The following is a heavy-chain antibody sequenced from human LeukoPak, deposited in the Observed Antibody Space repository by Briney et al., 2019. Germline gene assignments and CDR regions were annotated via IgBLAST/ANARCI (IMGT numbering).Heavy chain of an antibody. J-gene: IGHJ1*01. CDR1: GGSLSSYY. Sequence: PSETLSLTCTVSGGSLSSYYWSWIRQPPGKGLEWIGYIYYSGSTNYNPSLKSRVTISVDTSKNQFSLKLSSVTAADTAVYYCARGPKSPAAAGPIPFQHWGQGTLVTVSS. D-gene: IGHD6-13*01. CDR2: IYYSGST. CDR3: ARGPKSPAAAGPIPFQH. V-gene: IGHV4-59*01.